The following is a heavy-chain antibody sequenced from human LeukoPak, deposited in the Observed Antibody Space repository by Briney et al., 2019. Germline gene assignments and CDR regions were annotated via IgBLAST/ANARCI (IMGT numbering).Heavy chain of an antibody. CDR2: IGVTGDT. CDR3: TKEFCGSRAASAGGSYYDF. Sequence: GGSLRLSCAASGFTFSKDDFHWVRQAPGKGLEWVAAIGVTGDTYHADSVKGRFTISREDAANSLYLQMRSLGAGDTALYYCTKEFCGSRAASAGGSYYDFWGRGALVTVSP. J-gene: IGHJ2*01. CDR1: GFTFSKDD. V-gene: IGHV3-13*01. D-gene: IGHD2-15*01.